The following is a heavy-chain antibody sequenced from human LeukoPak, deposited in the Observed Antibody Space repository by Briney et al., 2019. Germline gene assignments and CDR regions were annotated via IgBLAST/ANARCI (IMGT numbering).Heavy chain of an antibody. CDR3: TTVKRGWNYKPREYYYYMDV. J-gene: IGHJ6*03. Sequence: PGGSLRLSCAASGFTFSNAWMSWVRQAPGKGLEWVGRIKSKTDGGTTDYAAPVKGRFTISRDDSKNTLYLQINSLKTEDTAVYYCTTVKRGWNYKPREYYYYMDVWGKGTTVTVSS. CDR2: IKSKTDGGTT. V-gene: IGHV3-15*01. CDR1: GFTFSNAW. D-gene: IGHD1-7*01.